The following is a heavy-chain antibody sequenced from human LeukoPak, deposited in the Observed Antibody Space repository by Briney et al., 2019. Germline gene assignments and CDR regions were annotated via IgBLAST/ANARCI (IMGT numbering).Heavy chain of an antibody. CDR2: IYYSGST. D-gene: IGHD3-22*01. Sequence: PSETLSLTCTVSGGSISSYYWSWIRQPPGKGLEWIGYIYYSGSTNYNPSLKSRVTISVDTSKNQFSLKLGSVTAADTAVYYCARVHDSSGYYGMNAFDIWGQGTMVTVSS. V-gene: IGHV4-59*01. CDR1: GGSISSYY. J-gene: IGHJ3*02. CDR3: ARVHDSSGYYGMNAFDI.